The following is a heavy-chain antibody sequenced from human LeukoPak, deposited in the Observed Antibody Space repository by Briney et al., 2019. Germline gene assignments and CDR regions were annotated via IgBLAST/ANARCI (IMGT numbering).Heavy chain of an antibody. CDR2: ISAYNGNT. V-gene: IGHV1-18*01. CDR1: GYTFTSYG. D-gene: IGHD4-17*01. J-gene: IGHJ6*02. Sequence: ASVKVSCKASGYTFTSYGISWVRQAPGQGLEWMGWISAYNGNTNYAQKLQGRVTMTTDTSTSTAYMELRSLRSDDTAVYYCARDHGETPYYYYGMDVWGQGTTVTVSS. CDR3: ARDHGETPYYYYGMDV.